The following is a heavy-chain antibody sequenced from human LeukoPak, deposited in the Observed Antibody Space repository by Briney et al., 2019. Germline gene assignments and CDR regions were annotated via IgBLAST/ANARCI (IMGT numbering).Heavy chain of an antibody. CDR1: GFTFSSYS. J-gene: IGHJ3*02. CDR3: AKVLKTLVVADAFDI. CDR2: ISSSSSTI. Sequence: AGGSLRLSCAASGFTFSSYSMNWVRQAPGKGLEWVSYISSSSSTIYYADSVKGRFTISRDNAKNSLYLQMNSLRAEDTAVYYCAKVLKTLVVADAFDIWGQGTMVTVSS. D-gene: IGHD2-15*01. V-gene: IGHV3-48*04.